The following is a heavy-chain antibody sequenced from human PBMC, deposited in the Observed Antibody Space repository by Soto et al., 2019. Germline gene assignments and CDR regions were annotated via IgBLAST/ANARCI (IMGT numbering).Heavy chain of an antibody. Sequence: SETLSLTCTVSGGSISSYYWSWIRQPPGKGLEWIGYIYYSGSTNYNPSLKSRVTISVDTSKNQFSLKLSSVTAADTAVYYCARGLGYGDYYFDYWGQGTLVTVSS. J-gene: IGHJ4*02. V-gene: IGHV4-59*01. D-gene: IGHD4-17*01. CDR2: IYYSGST. CDR1: GGSISSYY. CDR3: ARGLGYGDYYFDY.